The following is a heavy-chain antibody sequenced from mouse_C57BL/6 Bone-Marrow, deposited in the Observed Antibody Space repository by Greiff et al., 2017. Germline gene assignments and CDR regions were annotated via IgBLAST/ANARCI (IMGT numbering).Heavy chain of an antibody. CDR1: GFSFTSYG. CDR2: ICSGGST. J-gene: IGHJ4*01. Sequence: QVQLQQSGPGLVQPSQSLSITCPVSGFSFTSYGVHWVRQSPGKGLEWLGVICSGGSTDYNAAFMSRLSITKDNSTSQVFCQMKSLQADDTAIYYCAKRSGGGYAMDYWGQGTSVTVSS. V-gene: IGHV2-5*01. D-gene: IGHD1-1*02. CDR3: AKRSGGGYAMDY.